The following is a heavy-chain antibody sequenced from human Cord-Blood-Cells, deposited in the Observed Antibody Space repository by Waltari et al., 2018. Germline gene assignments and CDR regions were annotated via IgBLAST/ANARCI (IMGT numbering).Heavy chain of an antibody. CDR3: ARHPYSGSYYYYYGMDV. Sequence: QVQLVQSGAEVKKPGASVKVSCKASGYTFTCYYLHWVRQAPGQGLEWMGWINPNSGGTNYAQKFQGRVTMTRDTSISTAYMELSRLRSDDTAVYYCARHPYSGSYYYYYGMDVWGQGTTVTVSS. D-gene: IGHD1-26*01. CDR1: GYTFTCYY. J-gene: IGHJ6*02. V-gene: IGHV1-2*02. CDR2: INPNSGGT.